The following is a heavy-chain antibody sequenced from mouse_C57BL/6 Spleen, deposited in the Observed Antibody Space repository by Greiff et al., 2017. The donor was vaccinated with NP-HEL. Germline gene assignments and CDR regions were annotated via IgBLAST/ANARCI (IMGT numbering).Heavy chain of an antibody. V-gene: IGHV1-69*01. J-gene: IGHJ2*01. CDR2: IEPSDSYT. CDR3: ARSCSFDC. CDR1: GYTFTSCW. Sequence: QVQLQQPGAELVMPGASVKLSCKASGYTFTSCWMHWVKQRPGQGLEWIGEIEPSDSYTNYNPKFKGKSTLTVDKSSSTAYMQLSRLTSEDSAVCYCARSCSFDCWGKGTTLTVAS.